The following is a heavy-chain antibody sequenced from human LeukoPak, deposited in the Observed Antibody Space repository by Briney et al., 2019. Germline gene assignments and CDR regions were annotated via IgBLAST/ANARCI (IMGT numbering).Heavy chain of an antibody. CDR2: INPNRGGT. D-gene: IGHD4-17*01. V-gene: IGHV1-2*02. CDR1: GYTFTGYY. CDR3: ARVSTTVTTVDY. J-gene: IGHJ4*02. Sequence: ASVKVSCKASGYTFTGYYMHWIRQAPGPGHEWMGWINPNRGGTNYAQKFQGRVTMTRDTSISTAYMELSRLRSDDTAVYYCARVSTTVTTVDYWGQGTLVTVSS.